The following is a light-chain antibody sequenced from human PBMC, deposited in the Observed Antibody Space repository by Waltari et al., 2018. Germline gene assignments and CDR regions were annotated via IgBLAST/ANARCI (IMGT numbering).Light chain of an antibody. Sequence: QSALTQPASVSGSPGQSITISCTGTSYDVGHYNYVSWYQQRPGKAPKLIIYDVSYRPSGISVRFYGSESSSTASLGISGLQAGDEADYHCSSYTSSSTVGVLYGGGTKQTVL. CDR1: SYDVGHYNY. CDR3: SSYTSSSTVGVL. J-gene: IGLJ2*01. CDR2: DVS. V-gene: IGLV2-14*03.